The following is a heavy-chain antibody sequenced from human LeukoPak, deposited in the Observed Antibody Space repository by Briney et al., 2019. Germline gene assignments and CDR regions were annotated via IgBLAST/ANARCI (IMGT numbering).Heavy chain of an antibody. J-gene: IGHJ4*02. D-gene: IGHD5-18*01. CDR2: ISSSSSTI. CDR3: ARDRRYTAMSD. V-gene: IGHV3-48*01. Sequence: GGSLRLSCAASGFTFSSYSMNWVRQAPGKGLEWVSYISSSSSTIYYADSVKGRFTISRDNAKNSLYLQTNSLRAEDTAVYYCARDRRYTAMSDWGQGTLVTVSS. CDR1: GFTFSSYS.